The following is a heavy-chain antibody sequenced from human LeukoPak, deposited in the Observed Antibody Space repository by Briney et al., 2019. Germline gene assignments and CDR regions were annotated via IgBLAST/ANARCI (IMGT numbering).Heavy chain of an antibody. Sequence: ASVKVSCKASGYTFTGYYMHWGRQAPGQGLEWMGWINPNSGGTNYAQKFQGRFTMTRDTSISTAYMELRRLRSDDTAVYYCARTLPKIVATTDYYYYYMDVWGKGTTVTVSS. J-gene: IGHJ6*03. D-gene: IGHD5-12*01. V-gene: IGHV1-2*02. CDR2: INPNSGGT. CDR1: GYTFTGYY. CDR3: ARTLPKIVATTDYYYYYMDV.